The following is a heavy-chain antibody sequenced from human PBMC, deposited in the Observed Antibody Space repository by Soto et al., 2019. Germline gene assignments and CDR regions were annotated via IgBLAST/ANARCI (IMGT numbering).Heavy chain of an antibody. J-gene: IGHJ5*02. CDR3: ARHRARNWFDP. V-gene: IGHV4-39*01. D-gene: IGHD6-6*01. CDR2: IYYSGST. CDR1: GGCSSSSIYY. Sequence: SETLYLTCIVSGGCSSSSIYYWGWIRQPPGKGLEWIGSIYYSGSTYYNPSLKSRVTISVDTSKNQFSLKLSSVTAADTAVFYCARHRARNWFDPWGQGTLVTVSS.